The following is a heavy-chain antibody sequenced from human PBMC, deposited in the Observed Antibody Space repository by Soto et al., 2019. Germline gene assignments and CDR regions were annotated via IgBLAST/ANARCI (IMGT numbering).Heavy chain of an antibody. CDR3: ARDTSRGEYDY. CDR2: INVYNGNT. D-gene: IGHD3-10*01. V-gene: IGHV1-18*01. CDR1: GYTFTSYG. Sequence: QVQLVQSGAEVKKPGASVKVSCKASGYTFTSYGISWVRQAPGQGLEWMGWINVYNGNTNYAQKLQGRVTMTTDTSTSTAYLDLRSLRPDATAVYFCARDTSRGEYDYWGQGTLVTVSS. J-gene: IGHJ4*02.